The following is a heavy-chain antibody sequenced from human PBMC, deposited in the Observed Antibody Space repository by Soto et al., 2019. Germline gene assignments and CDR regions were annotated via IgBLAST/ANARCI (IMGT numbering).Heavy chain of an antibody. CDR3: AKHIQLSRHGIDY. Sequence: GGSLRLSCAASGLTLSSYAMSWVRQAPGKGLEWVSGISGGGGSTYYADCVKGRFTISRDNSKNTLYLQMNSLRTEDTAVYYCAKHIQLSRHGIDYWGQGTLVTVS. J-gene: IGHJ4*02. V-gene: IGHV3-23*01. CDR2: ISGGGGST. D-gene: IGHD5-18*01. CDR1: GLTLSSYA.